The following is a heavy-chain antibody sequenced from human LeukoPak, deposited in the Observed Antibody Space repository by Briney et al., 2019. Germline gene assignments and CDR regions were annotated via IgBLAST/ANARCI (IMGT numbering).Heavy chain of an antibody. CDR2: IYYSGST. Sequence: SETLSLTCTVSGGSISSYYWSWIRQPPGKGLEWIGYIYYSGSTNYNPSLKSRVTILVDTSKNQFSLKLSSVIAADTAVYYCARTTEGYCSSASCFGFSYSYYMDVWGKGTTVTISS. CDR3: ARTTEGYCSSASCFGFSYSYYMDV. J-gene: IGHJ6*03. V-gene: IGHV4-59*01. CDR1: GGSISSYY. D-gene: IGHD2-2*01.